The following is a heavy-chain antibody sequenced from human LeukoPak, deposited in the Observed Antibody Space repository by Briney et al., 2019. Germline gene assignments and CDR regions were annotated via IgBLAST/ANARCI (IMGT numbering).Heavy chain of an antibody. CDR2: IASNGGSE. V-gene: IGHV3-30*03. CDR1: GFTFSSYD. CDR3: ASGYSGYDPLRFDP. Sequence: GRSLRLSCAASGFTFSSYDMHWVRQAPGKGLEWVAAIASNGGSEYYADSVKGRFTISRDNSKNTLYLQMNSLRAEDTAVYYCASGYSGYDPLRFDPWGQGTLVTVSS. D-gene: IGHD5-12*01. J-gene: IGHJ5*02.